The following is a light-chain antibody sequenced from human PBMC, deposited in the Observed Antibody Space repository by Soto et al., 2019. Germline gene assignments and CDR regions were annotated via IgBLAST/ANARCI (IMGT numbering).Light chain of an antibody. CDR1: GSNIGSHD. Sequence: QSVLTQPPSASGTPGQRVTISCSGSGSNIGSHDVYWYQQHPGKAPKLMIYHVTYRPSGVSNRYSGSKSGNSASLTISGLQADDEADYYCCSLTTSHTYVFGSGTKVTVL. CDR2: HVT. J-gene: IGLJ1*01. CDR3: CSLTTSHTYV. V-gene: IGLV2-14*03.